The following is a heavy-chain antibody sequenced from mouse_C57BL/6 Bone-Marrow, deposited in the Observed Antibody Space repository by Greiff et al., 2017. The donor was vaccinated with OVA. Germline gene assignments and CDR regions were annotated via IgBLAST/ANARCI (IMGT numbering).Heavy chain of an antibody. D-gene: IGHD1-1*01. CDR3: TRRNYGRVAWFAY. J-gene: IGHJ3*01. Sequence: EVKLMESGGGLVQPGGSMKLSCAASGFTFSDAWMDWVRQSPEKGLEWVAEIRNKANNHATYYAESVKGRFTISRDDSKSSVYLQMNSLRAEDTGIYYCTRRNYGRVAWFAYWGQGTLVTVSA. CDR2: IRNKANNHAT. V-gene: IGHV6-6*01. CDR1: GFTFSDAW.